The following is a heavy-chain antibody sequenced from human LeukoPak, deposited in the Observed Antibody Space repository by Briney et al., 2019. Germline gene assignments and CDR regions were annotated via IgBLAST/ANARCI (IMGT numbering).Heavy chain of an antibody. J-gene: IGHJ4*02. CDR1: GGSITSDY. CDR2: IYYTGST. Sequence: SETLSLTYTVSGGSITSDYWSWIRQPPGQGLEWIGYIYYTGSTNYNPSLKSRVTISVDTSKNQFSLNLSSVTAADTAVYYCARHFPYSPPGNWGQGTLVTVFS. D-gene: IGHD6-13*01. CDR3: ARHFPYSPPGN. V-gene: IGHV4-59*08.